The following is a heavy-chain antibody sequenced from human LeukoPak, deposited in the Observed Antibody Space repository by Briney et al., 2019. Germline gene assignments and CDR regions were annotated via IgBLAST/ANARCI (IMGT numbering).Heavy chain of an antibody. Sequence: GASVKVSCKASGYTFTGYYMHWVRQAPGQGLEWMGWINPNSGGTNYAQKFQGRVTMTRDTSISTAYMELSRLRFDDTAVYYCARSLVYCTNGVCYSDYWGQGTLVTVSS. J-gene: IGHJ4*02. D-gene: IGHD2-8*01. V-gene: IGHV1-2*02. CDR1: GYTFTGYY. CDR3: ARSLVYCTNGVCYSDY. CDR2: INPNSGGT.